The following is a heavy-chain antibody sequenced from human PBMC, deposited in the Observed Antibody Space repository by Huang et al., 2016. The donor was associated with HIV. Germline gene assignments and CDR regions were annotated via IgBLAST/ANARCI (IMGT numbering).Heavy chain of an antibody. CDR1: GGSIRSSDYH. D-gene: IGHD3-10*01. CDR3: ARHREGPVAYYSGWGSHLNYMDV. CDR2: IYYKGRT. V-gene: IGHV4-39*01. Sequence: QLLLQESGPGLVKPSEALALTCAVSGGSIRSSDYHWGWIRQPPGKGLEWSGSIYYKGRTHYSPSLKSRVTRAVDTSKNLFFLNLTSMTAADTAVYYCARHREGPVAYYSGWGSHLNYMDVWGRGRTVVVSS. J-gene: IGHJ6*03.